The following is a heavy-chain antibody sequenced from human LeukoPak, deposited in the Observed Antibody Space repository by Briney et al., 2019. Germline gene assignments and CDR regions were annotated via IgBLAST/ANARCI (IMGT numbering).Heavy chain of an antibody. CDR2: ISGTGNKK. V-gene: IGHV3-11*01. Sequence: GGSLRLSCITSGFTFSHYYMAWICQAPGKGLEWVSYISGTGNKKYYADSVKGRFTISRDNTKNLLNLQISSLRAEDTAIYYCARDNSESEYFFDYWGQGSLVTVSS. CDR3: ARDNSESEYFFDY. J-gene: IGHJ4*02. D-gene: IGHD1-26*01. CDR1: GFTFSHYY.